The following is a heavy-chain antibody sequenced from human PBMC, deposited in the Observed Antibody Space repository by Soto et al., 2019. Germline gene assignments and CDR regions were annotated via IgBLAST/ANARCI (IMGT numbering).Heavy chain of an antibody. D-gene: IGHD5-12*01. CDR2: TYPSGST. Sequence: QVQLQESGPGLVKPSQTLSLICTVSGGCISNGDYHWSWIRQPPGKGLEWIGYTYPSGSTYYNASLRSRVAISIDASKNQFSLKLSSVTAADTAVYYCAREGGYDSPHGCWGQGTLVTVSS. CDR3: AREGGYDSPHGC. J-gene: IGHJ4*02. CDR1: GGCISNGDYH. V-gene: IGHV4-30-4*01.